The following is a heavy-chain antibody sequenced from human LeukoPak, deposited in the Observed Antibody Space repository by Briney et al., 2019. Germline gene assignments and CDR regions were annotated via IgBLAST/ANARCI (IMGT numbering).Heavy chain of an antibody. Sequence: GGSLRLSCAASGFTFSSYAMSWVRQAPGKGLEWVSSISSSSSYIYYADSVKGRFTISRDNAKNSLYLQMNSLRAEDTAVYYCARVESGNQLLLSYYYYYGMDVWGKGTTVTVSS. CDR2: ISSSSSYI. D-gene: IGHD2-2*01. V-gene: IGHV3-21*01. CDR3: ARVESGNQLLLSYYYYYGMDV. J-gene: IGHJ6*04. CDR1: GFTFSSYA.